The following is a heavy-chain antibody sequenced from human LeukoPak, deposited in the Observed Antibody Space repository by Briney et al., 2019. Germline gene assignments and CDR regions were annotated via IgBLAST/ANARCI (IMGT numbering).Heavy chain of an antibody. CDR1: GFTFSSFA. Sequence: GGSLRLSCAASGFTFSSFAMHWVRQAPGKGLEWVAVISYVGSDKDYADSVKGRFTISRDNSKNTLYLQMNSLRAEDTAVYYCARTDLGSCSGGSCSAFDIRGHGTMVTVSS. CDR2: ISYVGSDK. J-gene: IGHJ3*02. CDR3: ARTDLGSCSGGSCSAFDI. V-gene: IGHV3-30-3*01. D-gene: IGHD2-15*01.